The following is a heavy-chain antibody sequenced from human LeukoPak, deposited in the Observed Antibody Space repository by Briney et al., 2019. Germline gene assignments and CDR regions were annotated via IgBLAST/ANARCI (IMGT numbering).Heavy chain of an antibody. CDR1: GFTFSSYS. CDR2: ISSSSSTI. D-gene: IGHD3-22*01. J-gene: IGHJ4*02. V-gene: IGHV3-48*01. Sequence: GGSLRLSCAASGFTFSSYSMNWVRQAPGKGLEWVSYISSSSSTIYYADSVKGRFTISRDNAKNSLYPQMNSLRAEDTAVNYCARDSQYYYDSSGYPVPSDYWGQGTLVTVSS. CDR3: ARDSQYYYDSSGYPVPSDY.